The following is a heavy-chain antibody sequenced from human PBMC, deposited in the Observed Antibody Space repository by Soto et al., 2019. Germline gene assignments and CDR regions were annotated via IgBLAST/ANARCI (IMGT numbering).Heavy chain of an antibody. J-gene: IGHJ4*02. CDR3: AKDGGSVCSGGTCYFQAPDY. V-gene: IGHV3-23*01. CDR2: IDGSGRNT. CDR1: GFTFSSYA. Sequence: EVQLLESGGGWVQPGGSLRLSCAASGFTFSSYAMSWVRQAPGKGLEWVSGIDGSGRNTYYADSVKGRFTISRDNSKNTLSVQMDSLRVEDTALYYCAKDGGSVCSGGTCYFQAPDYWGQGTLVTVSS. D-gene: IGHD2-15*01.